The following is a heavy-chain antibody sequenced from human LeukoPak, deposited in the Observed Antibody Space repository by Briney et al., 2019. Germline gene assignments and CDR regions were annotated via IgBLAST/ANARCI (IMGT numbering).Heavy chain of an antibody. V-gene: IGHV3-11*04. J-gene: IGHJ4*02. D-gene: IGHD3-3*01. CDR3: ARDSTLYYDFWSGLDY. Sequence: PGGSLRLSCAASGFTFSDYYMSWIRQAPGKGLEWVSYISSSGSTIYYADSVKGRFTISRDNAKNSLYLQMNSLRAEDTAVYYCARDSTLYYDFWSGLDYWGQGTLVTVSS. CDR1: GFTFSDYY. CDR2: ISSSGSTI.